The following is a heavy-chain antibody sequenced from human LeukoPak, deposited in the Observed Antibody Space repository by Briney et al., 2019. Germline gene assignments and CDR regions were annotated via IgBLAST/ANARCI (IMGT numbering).Heavy chain of an antibody. CDR2: ISSSSSYI. V-gene: IGHV3-21*01. CDR3: ARVRGVGTYGDYPYYFDY. Sequence: GGSLRLSCAASGFTFSSYSMNWVRQAPGKGLEWVSSISSSSSYIYYADSVKGRFTISRDNAKNSLYLQMNSLRAEDTAVYYCARVRGVGTYGDYPYYFDYWGQGTLVTVSS. D-gene: IGHD4-17*01. CDR1: GFTFSSYS. J-gene: IGHJ4*02.